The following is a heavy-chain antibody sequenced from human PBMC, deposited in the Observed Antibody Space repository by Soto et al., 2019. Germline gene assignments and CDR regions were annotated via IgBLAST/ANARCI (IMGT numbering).Heavy chain of an antibody. J-gene: IGHJ4*02. V-gene: IGHV3-23*01. CDR3: AKLGDFYYDSSGYLNY. D-gene: IGHD3-22*01. Sequence: GGSLRLSCAASGFTFSSYAMSWVRQAPGKGLEWVSAISGSGGSTYYADSVKGRFTISRDNSKNTLYLQMDSLRVEDTAVYYCAKLGDFYYDSSGYLNYWGQGTLVTVSS. CDR1: GFTFSSYA. CDR2: ISGSGGST.